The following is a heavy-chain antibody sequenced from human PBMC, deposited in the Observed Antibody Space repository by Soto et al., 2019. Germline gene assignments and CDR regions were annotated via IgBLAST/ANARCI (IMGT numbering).Heavy chain of an antibody. D-gene: IGHD4-17*01. J-gene: IGHJ2*01. Sequence: QVQLVESGRGVVQPGRSLRLSCAASGFTFSSYAMHWVRQAPGKGLEWVAVISYDGSNKYYADSVKGRFTISRDNSKNTLYLQMNSLRAEDTAVYYCARDLGDGDYGGYFDLWGRGTLVTVSS. V-gene: IGHV3-30-3*01. CDR1: GFTFSSYA. CDR3: ARDLGDGDYGGYFDL. CDR2: ISYDGSNK.